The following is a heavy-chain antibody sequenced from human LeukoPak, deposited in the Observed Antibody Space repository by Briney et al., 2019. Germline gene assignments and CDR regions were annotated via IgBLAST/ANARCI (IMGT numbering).Heavy chain of an antibody. CDR2: IYYSGST. V-gene: IGHV4-59*01. Sequence: SETLSLTCTVSGGSISSYYWSWIRQPPGKGLEWIGYIYYSGSTNYNPSLKSRVTISVDTSKNQFSLKLSSVTAADTAVYYCASTNRRSSYYFDYWGQGTLVTVSS. J-gene: IGHJ4*02. CDR3: ASTNRRSSYYFDY. CDR1: GGSISSYY. D-gene: IGHD6-6*01.